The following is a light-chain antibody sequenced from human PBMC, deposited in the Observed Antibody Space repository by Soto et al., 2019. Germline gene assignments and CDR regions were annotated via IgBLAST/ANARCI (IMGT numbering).Light chain of an antibody. Sequence: DIHMTQSPSTLSASVGSRVTITCRSSQSISSWLDLYQQTPGKAPKLLIYDASSLERGVPSRFSGSGSGKEFTLTISSLQPDDFATYYCQQYNSYSRTFGQGTKVDIK. V-gene: IGKV1-5*01. CDR1: QSISSW. CDR2: DAS. J-gene: IGKJ1*01. CDR3: QQYNSYSRT.